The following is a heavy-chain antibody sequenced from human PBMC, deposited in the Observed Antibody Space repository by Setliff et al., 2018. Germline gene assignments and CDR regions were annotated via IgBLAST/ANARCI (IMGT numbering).Heavy chain of an antibody. D-gene: IGHD3-10*01. CDR2: INPKSGGT. Sequence: GASVKVSCKASGYSFTDYYMHWVRQVPGRGLEWMGWINPKSGGTRYAQKFQGRVTMTTDTSTRTAYMELRSLRSDDTAAYYCARVFFGVNDGLYHYFNMDIWGKGTTVTVSS. CDR1: GYSFTDYY. V-gene: IGHV1-2*02. J-gene: IGHJ6*03. CDR3: ARVFFGVNDGLYHYFNMDI.